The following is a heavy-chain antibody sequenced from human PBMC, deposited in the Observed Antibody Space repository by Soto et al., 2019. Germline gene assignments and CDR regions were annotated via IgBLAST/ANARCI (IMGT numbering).Heavy chain of an antibody. CDR1: GYTLTELS. CDR3: ACAQGGGLVVPAAKYYYGMDV. V-gene: IGHV1-24*01. Sequence: ASVKVSCKVSGYTLTELSMHWVRQAPGKGLEWMGGFDPEDGETIYAQKFQGRVTMTEDTSTDTAYMELSRLRSDDTAVYYCACAQGGGLVVPAAKYYYGMDVWGQGTTVTVSS. CDR2: FDPEDGET. D-gene: IGHD2-2*01. J-gene: IGHJ6*02.